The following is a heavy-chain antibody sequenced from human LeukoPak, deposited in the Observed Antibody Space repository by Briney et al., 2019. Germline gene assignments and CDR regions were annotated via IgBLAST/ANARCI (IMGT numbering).Heavy chain of an antibody. V-gene: IGHV4-59*08. CDR3: ARHFSGAAAPLPFDY. Sequence: SETLSLTCTVSGGSISSYYWSWIRQPPGKGLEWIGYIYSSGHTNYNPSLKSRVTISVDTSKNQFSLNLRSVTAADTAVYYCARHFSGAAAPLPFDYWGQGTLVTVSS. CDR2: IYSSGHT. D-gene: IGHD6-13*01. J-gene: IGHJ4*02. CDR1: GGSISSYY.